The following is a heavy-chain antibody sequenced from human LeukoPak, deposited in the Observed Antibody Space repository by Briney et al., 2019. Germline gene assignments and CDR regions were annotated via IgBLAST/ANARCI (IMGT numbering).Heavy chain of an antibody. D-gene: IGHD3-10*01. V-gene: IGHV1-24*01. CDR2: FYPQDGKT. CDR1: GDTLTEIS. Sequence: GASVKVSCKVSGDTLTEISIHWVRQGPGKGLEWRGGFYPQDGKTIYAQRWQGRGTMTEETSTDTAYMELRSLRNEDTAVYYCAPQGSHYYHGHWGNGTLLPVSS. CDR3: APQGSHYYHGH. J-gene: IGHJ4*01.